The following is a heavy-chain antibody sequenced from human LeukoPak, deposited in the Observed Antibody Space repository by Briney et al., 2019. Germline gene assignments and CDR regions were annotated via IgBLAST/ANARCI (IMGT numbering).Heavy chain of an antibody. J-gene: IGHJ4*02. CDR1: GGSLSSSSYF. Sequence: SETLSLTCTVSGGSLSSSSYFWGWIRPPPGKRLEWSGSIYYSGSTYYNPSLESRVTISVDTSKNQFSLKLNSVTAADTAVYYCARHGGLKYGGYERRFDYWGQGTLVTVSS. D-gene: IGHD5-12*01. V-gene: IGHV4-39*01. CDR3: ARHGGLKYGGYERRFDY. CDR2: IYYSGST.